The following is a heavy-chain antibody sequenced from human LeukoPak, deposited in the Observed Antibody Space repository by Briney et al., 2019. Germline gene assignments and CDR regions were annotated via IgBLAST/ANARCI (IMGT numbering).Heavy chain of an antibody. D-gene: IGHD1-26*01. V-gene: IGHV3-21*01. CDR3: VRDFMGMGGTTAYLHY. CDR1: GFTFRDYS. CDR2: NSRNSRHV. Sequence: GGSLRLSCAAPGFTFRDYSMNWVRQAPGKGLEWVSSNSRNSRHVFYGGSVWGRFAISRDDARDFLFLEMNSLRADDMAVYYCVRDFMGMGGTTAYLHYWGQGALVTVSS. J-gene: IGHJ1*01.